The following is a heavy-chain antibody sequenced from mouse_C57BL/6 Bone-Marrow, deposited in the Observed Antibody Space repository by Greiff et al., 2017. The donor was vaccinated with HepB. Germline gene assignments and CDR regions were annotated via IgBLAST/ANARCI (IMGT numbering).Heavy chain of an antibody. CDR1: GFTFSDYY. Sequence: EVQRVESEGGLVQPGSSMKLSCTASGFTFSDYYMAWVRQVPEKGLEWVANINYDGSSTYYLDSLKSRFIISRDNAKNILYLQMSSLKSEDTATYYCAREGGDYDVGFYAMDYWGQGTSVTVSS. CDR3: AREGGDYDVGFYAMDY. V-gene: IGHV5-16*01. D-gene: IGHD2-4*01. J-gene: IGHJ4*01. CDR2: INYDGSST.